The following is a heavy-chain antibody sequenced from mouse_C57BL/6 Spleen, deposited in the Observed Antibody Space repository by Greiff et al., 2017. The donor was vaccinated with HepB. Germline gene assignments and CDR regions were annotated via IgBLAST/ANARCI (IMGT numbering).Heavy chain of an antibody. Sequence: EVQVVESGGGLVKPGGSLKLSCAASGFTFSSYAMSWVRQTPEKRLEWVATISDGGSYTYYPDNVKGRFTISRDNAKNNLYLQMSHLKSEDTAMYYCARGEIYGEMDYWGQGTSVTVSS. CDR2: ISDGGSYT. D-gene: IGHD1-1*01. V-gene: IGHV5-4*01. CDR3: ARGEIYGEMDY. CDR1: GFTFSSYA. J-gene: IGHJ4*01.